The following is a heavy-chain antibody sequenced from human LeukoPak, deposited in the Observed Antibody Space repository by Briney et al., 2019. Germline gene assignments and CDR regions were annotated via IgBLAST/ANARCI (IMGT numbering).Heavy chain of an antibody. CDR1: GYTFSGYY. CDR3: ARLPQMADDY. J-gene: IGHJ4*02. Sequence: ASVKVSCKASGYTFSGYYLHWVRQAPGQGLEWMGWVNPNDGATNYAQKFQGRVTMTTSFSTAYMELNNLQSDDTAVYCCARLPQMADDYWGQGTLVTVSS. V-gene: IGHV1-2*02. D-gene: IGHD5-24*01. CDR2: VNPNDGAT.